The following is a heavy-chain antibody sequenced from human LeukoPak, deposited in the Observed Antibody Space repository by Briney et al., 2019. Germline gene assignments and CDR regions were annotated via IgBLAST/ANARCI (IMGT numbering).Heavy chain of an antibody. CDR3: AKDNHPDAFDI. CDR1: GFTFSSYS. V-gene: IGHV3-21*04. CDR2: ISSSSSYI. J-gene: IGHJ3*02. Sequence: GGSLRLSCAASGFTFSSYSMNWVRQAPGKGLEWVSSISSSSSYIYYADSVKGRFTISRDNSKNSLYLQMNSLRTEDTALYYCAKDNHPDAFDIWGQGTMVTVSS.